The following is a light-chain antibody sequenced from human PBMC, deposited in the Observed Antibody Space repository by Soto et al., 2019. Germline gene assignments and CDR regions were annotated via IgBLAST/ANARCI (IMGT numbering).Light chain of an antibody. J-gene: IGLJ1*01. V-gene: IGLV2-14*01. Sequence: QSVLTQPASVSGSPGQPITISCTGTSSDNAIYNYVSWYQQHPGKAPKLLIYRGSNRPSGVSNRFFGYESGNTAYLTNSGLQVEEETYYYCSSYTRTGSLYVCGTGTKVTAL. CDR3: SSYTRTGSLYV. CDR2: RGS. CDR1: SSDNAIYNY.